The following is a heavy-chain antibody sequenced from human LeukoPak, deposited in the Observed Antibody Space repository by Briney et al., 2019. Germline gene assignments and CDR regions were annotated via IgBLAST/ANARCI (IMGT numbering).Heavy chain of an antibody. Sequence: SETLSLTCTVSGGSISSGGYYWSWIRQHPGKGLEWIGYIYYSGSTYYNPSLKSRVTISVDRSKNQFSLKLSSVTAADTAVYYCARGGSSSSYDFDYWGQGTLVTVSS. J-gene: IGHJ4*02. CDR3: ARGGSSSSYDFDY. CDR1: GGSISSGGYY. CDR2: IYYSGST. D-gene: IGHD6-6*01. V-gene: IGHV4-31*03.